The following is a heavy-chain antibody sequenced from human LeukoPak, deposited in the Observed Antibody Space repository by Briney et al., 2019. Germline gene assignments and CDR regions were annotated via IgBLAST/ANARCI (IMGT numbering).Heavy chain of an antibody. CDR1: GFTFDDYG. Sequence: RGSPRLACAASGFTFDDYGMSWVGQAPGKGLEWVSGINWNGDSTGYADSVKGRFTISRDNARNSLYLQMNSLRAEDTALYYCAREAGYSYNFYFVYWGQGTLVTVSS. V-gene: IGHV3-20*04. D-gene: IGHD5-18*01. J-gene: IGHJ4*02. CDR2: INWNGDST. CDR3: AREAGYSYNFYFVY.